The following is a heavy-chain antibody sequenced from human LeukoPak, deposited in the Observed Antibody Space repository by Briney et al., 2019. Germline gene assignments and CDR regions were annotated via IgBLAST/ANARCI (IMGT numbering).Heavy chain of an antibody. CDR2: IKQDGSEK. D-gene: IGHD1-26*01. V-gene: IGHV3-7*01. J-gene: IGHJ4*02. CDR3: ARDKVVGATLLDY. CDR1: GFTFSSYW. Sequence: PGGSLRLSCAASGFTFSSYWMSWVRQAPGKGLEWVANIKQDGSEKYYVDSVKGRFTISRDNAKNSLYLQMNSLRAEDTAVYYCARDKVVGATLLDYWGQGALVTVSS.